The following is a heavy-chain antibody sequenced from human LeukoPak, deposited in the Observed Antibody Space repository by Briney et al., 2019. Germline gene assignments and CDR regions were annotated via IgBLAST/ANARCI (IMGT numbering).Heavy chain of an antibody. Sequence: SQTLSLTCTVSGGSISSGGYYWSWTRQHPGKGLEWIGYIYYSGSTYYNPSLKSRVTISVDTSKNQFSLKLSSVTAADTAVYYCARESSSGVDRDYWGQGTLVTVSS. CDR1: GGSISSGGYY. D-gene: IGHD3-22*01. J-gene: IGHJ4*02. V-gene: IGHV4-31*03. CDR3: ARESSSGVDRDY. CDR2: IYYSGST.